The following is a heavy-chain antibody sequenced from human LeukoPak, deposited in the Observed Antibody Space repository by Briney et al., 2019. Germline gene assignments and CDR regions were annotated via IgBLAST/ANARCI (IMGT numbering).Heavy chain of an antibody. J-gene: IGHJ4*02. CDR1: GFTFNSYG. CDR2: ISGSGGTT. V-gene: IGHV3-23*01. D-gene: IGHD2-15*01. Sequence: GGSLRLSCADSGFTFNSYGMSWVRQAPGKGLEWVAAISGSGGTTYYADSVKGRFTISRDNSKNTLYLQMNSLRVEDTAVYYCARDQLYCSGGYCYKDYWGQGTLVTVSS. CDR3: ARDQLYCSGGYCYKDY.